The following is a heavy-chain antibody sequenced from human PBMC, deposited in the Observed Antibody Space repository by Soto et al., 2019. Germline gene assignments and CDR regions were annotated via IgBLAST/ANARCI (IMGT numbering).Heavy chain of an antibody. Sequence: EVQLVESGGGLVQPGGSLRLSCAASGFTFSTYWMHWVRQVPGEGLVWVSRINTDASSTSYADSVKGRFTISRDNAKNTLYLQMNSLRGEDTAVYYCGRAQWPHACDDWGQGSLVTVSS. J-gene: IGHJ4*02. CDR2: INTDASST. D-gene: IGHD6-19*01. CDR3: GRAQWPHACDD. V-gene: IGHV3-74*01. CDR1: GFTFSTYW.